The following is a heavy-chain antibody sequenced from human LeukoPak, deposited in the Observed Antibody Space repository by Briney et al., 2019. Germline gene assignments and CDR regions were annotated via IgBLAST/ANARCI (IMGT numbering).Heavy chain of an antibody. CDR1: GGTFSSYA. CDR3: ARVAYYDSSGPMSY. CDR2: IIPIFGTA. D-gene: IGHD3-22*01. Sequence: GASVKVSCKASGGTFSSYAISWVRQAPGQGLEWMGGIIPIFGTANYAQKFQGRDTITADESTSTAYMELSSLRSEDTAVYYCARVAYYDSSGPMSYWGQGTLVTVSS. J-gene: IGHJ4*02. V-gene: IGHV1-69*13.